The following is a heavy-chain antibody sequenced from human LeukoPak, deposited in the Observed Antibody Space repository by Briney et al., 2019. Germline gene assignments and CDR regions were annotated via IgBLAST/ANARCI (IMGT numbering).Heavy chain of an antibody. CDR3: ARDTSPRISAIYHDAFDI. CDR1: GFTLSTSW. V-gene: IGHV3-7*01. CDR2: IRKEGSDI. J-gene: IGHJ3*02. D-gene: IGHD6-13*01. Sequence: GGSLRLSSAASGFTLSTSWMSCVREALGRGRGCGAHIRKEGSDIHYVESVRGGVTLSRDKAKNTLYLEKSRLRGEDTRLCYCARDTSPRISAIYHDAFDIRGQGTIVTVSS.